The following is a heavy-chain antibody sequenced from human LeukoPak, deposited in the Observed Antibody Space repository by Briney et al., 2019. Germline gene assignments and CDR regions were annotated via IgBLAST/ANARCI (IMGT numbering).Heavy chain of an antibody. J-gene: IGHJ4*02. CDR3: ARVGLEDFDY. Sequence: SETLSLTCAVYGGSFSGYYWSWMRQPPGKGLEWIGEINHSGSTNYNPSLKSRVTIPVDTSKNQFSLKLSYVTAADTGVYYCARVGLEDFDYWGQRTLFTVSS. D-gene: IGHD1-1*01. V-gene: IGHV4-34*01. CDR1: GGSFSGYY. CDR2: INHSGST.